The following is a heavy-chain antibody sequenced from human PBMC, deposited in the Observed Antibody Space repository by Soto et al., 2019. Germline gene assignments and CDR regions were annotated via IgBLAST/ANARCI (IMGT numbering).Heavy chain of an antibody. CDR2: IYYSGST. V-gene: IGHV4-59*01. CDR3: ARDRMFDY. J-gene: IGHJ4*02. CDR1: GGSISSYY. Sequence: SQTLSLTCTVAGGSISSYYWSWIRQPPGKGLEWIGYIYYSGSTNYNPSLKSRVTISVDTSKNQFSLKLSSVTAADTAVYYCARDRMFDYWGQGTLVTVSS.